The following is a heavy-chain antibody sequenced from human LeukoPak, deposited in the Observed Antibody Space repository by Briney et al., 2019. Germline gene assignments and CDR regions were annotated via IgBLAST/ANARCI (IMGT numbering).Heavy chain of an antibody. J-gene: IGHJ4*02. CDR1: GGSISSYY. D-gene: IGHD6-19*01. Sequence: SGTLSLTCTVSGGSISSYYWSWIRQPPGKGLEWIGYIYYSGSTNYNPSLKSRVTISVDTSKNQFSLKLSSVTAADTAVYYCARQWVAVAASGFDYWGQGTLVTVSS. CDR2: IYYSGST. CDR3: ARQWVAVAASGFDY. V-gene: IGHV4-59*08.